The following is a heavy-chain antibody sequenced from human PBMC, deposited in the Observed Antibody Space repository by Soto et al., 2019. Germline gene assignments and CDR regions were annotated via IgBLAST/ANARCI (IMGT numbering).Heavy chain of an antibody. Sequence: SGPTLVNPTQTLTLTCTFSGFSLSTSGVGVGWIRQPPGKALEWLALIYWNDDKRYSPSLKSRLTITKDTSKNQVVLTMTNMDPVDTATYYCAHQAWAYCGGDCYLEYYQQWGQGTLVTVSS. V-gene: IGHV2-5*01. J-gene: IGHJ1*01. CDR1: GFSLSTSGVG. CDR2: IYWNDDK. D-gene: IGHD2-21*02. CDR3: AHQAWAYCGGDCYLEYYQQ.